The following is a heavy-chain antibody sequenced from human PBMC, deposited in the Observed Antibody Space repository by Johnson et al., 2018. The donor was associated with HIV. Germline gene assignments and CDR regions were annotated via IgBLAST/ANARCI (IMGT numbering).Heavy chain of an antibody. CDR1: GFTFSSYW. D-gene: IGHD6-13*01. V-gene: IGHV3-74*03. CDR2: INDAGTST. Sequence: VQLVESGGGVVQPGRSLRLSCAASGFTFSSYWMHWDRQAPGKGLMWVSRINDAGTSTQYADSVKGRFTISRDNSKNTLYLQMNSLRAEDTAVYYCAKDQWSSSWTKDAFDCWGQGTMVTVSS. CDR3: AKDQWSSSWTKDAFDC. J-gene: IGHJ3*01.